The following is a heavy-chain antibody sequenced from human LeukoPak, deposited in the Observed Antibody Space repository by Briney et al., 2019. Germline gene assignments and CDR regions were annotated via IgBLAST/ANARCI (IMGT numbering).Heavy chain of an antibody. D-gene: IGHD3-10*01. CDR1: GYTFTSYD. V-gene: IGHV1-8*01. CDR3: ASFLDYYGSGSYHFDY. CDR2: MNPNSGNT. Sequence: ASVKVSCKASGYTFTSYDINWVRQATGQGREWMGWMNPNSGNTGYAQKFQGRVTMTRHTSISTAYMELSSLRYEDTAVYYCASFLDYYGSGSYHFDYWGQGTLVTVSS. J-gene: IGHJ4*02.